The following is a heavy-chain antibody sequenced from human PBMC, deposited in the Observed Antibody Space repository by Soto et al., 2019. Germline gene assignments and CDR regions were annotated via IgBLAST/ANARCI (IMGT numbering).Heavy chain of an antibody. V-gene: IGHV3-20*04. Sequence: GGSLRLSCAASGFTFDDYGMSWVRQAPGKGLEWVSGINWNGGSTGYADSVKGRFTISRDNAKNSLYLQMNSLRVEDTALYYCARVYGDYVAFDYWGQGTLVTVSS. CDR2: INWNGGST. J-gene: IGHJ4*02. CDR1: GFTFDDYG. D-gene: IGHD4-17*01. CDR3: ARVYGDYVAFDY.